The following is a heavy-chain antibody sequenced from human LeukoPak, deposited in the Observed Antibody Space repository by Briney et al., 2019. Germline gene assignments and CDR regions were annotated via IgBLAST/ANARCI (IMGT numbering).Heavy chain of an antibody. CDR1: GGTFSSYA. CDR2: IIPIFGTA. CDR3: ARDRDYYDSSGCYPLDY. Sequence: ASVKVSCKASGGTFSSYAISWVRQAPGQGLEWMGGIIPIFGTANYAQKFQGRATITADKSTSTAYMELSSLRSEDTAVYYCARDRDYYDSSGCYPLDYWGQGSLGTVSS. D-gene: IGHD3-22*01. V-gene: IGHV1-69*06. J-gene: IGHJ4*02.